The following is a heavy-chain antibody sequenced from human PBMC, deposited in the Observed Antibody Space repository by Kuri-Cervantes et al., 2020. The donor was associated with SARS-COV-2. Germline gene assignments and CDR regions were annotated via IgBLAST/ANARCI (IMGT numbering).Heavy chain of an antibody. CDR3: ARGPEAFFDY. Sequence: GESLKISCAASGFTFDDYTMHWVRQAPGKGLEYVSVISSNGGSTYSADSVKGRFTISRDNSKNTLYLQMNSLRAEDTAVYYCARGPEAFFDYWGQGTLVTVSS. CDR2: ISSNGGST. J-gene: IGHJ4*02. V-gene: IGHV3-64*04. CDR1: GFTFDDYT.